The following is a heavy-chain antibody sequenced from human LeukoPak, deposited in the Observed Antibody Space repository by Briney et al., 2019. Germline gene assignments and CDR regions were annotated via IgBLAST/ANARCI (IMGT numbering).Heavy chain of an antibody. CDR3: AREREVVVVEDFDY. CDR2: ISSSSSYI. J-gene: IGHJ4*02. V-gene: IGHV3-21*01. D-gene: IGHD2-15*01. Sequence: GGSLRLSCAASGFTFSSYSMNWVRQAPGKGLEWVSSISSSSSYIYYADSVKGRFTNSRDNAKNSLYLQMNSLRAEDTAVYYCAREREVVVVEDFDYWGQGTLVTVSS. CDR1: GFTFSSYS.